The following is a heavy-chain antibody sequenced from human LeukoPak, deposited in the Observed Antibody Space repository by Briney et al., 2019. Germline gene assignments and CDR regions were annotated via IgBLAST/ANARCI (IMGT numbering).Heavy chain of an antibody. D-gene: IGHD5-18*01. CDR3: AISRNGYILNAFDV. Sequence: GGSLRLSCAGSGFIFSSYAMSWVRQAPGKGLEWVSGISSRGDSTYYADSVRGRFTISRDNSKNTLYLQVNSLRAEDTALYYCAISRNGYILNAFDVWGQGTTVTASS. V-gene: IGHV3-23*01. CDR2: ISSRGDST. CDR1: GFIFSSYA. J-gene: IGHJ3*01.